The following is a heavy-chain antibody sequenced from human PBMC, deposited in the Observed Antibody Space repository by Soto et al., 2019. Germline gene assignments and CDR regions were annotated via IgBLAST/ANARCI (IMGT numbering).Heavy chain of an antibody. Sequence: PSETLSLTCAVSCGSISSVGYSWSWIRQPPGKCLEWIGYIYHIGIXXYNPSLKXXVTISVDRSNXQFSLXLLSVTSADKAVYYCARVSSDYWFDPSGQGTLVTVSX. CDR2: IYHIGIX. J-gene: IGHJ5*02. CDR1: CGSISSVGYS. V-gene: IGHV4-30-2*01. D-gene: IGHD3-3*01. CDR3: ARVSSDYWFDP.